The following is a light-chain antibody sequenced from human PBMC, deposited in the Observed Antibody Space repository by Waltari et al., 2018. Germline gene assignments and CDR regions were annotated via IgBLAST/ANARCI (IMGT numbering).Light chain of an antibody. V-gene: IGLV3-21*02. CDR3: QVWESLSSRVV. Sequence: SYVLTQAPSVSVAPGQTATITCGGDNIRSKSVPWYQQKTGQAPLLVSYEDTDRPSGIPDRFSASNALDTATLIISRVEAGDEADYFCQVWESLSSRVVFGGGTHLTVL. CDR2: EDT. J-gene: IGLJ3*02. CDR1: NIRSKS.